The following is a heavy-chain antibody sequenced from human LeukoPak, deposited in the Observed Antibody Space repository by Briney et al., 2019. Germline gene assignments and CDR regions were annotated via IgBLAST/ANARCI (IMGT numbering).Heavy chain of an antibody. J-gene: IGHJ4*02. V-gene: IGHV3-23*01. CDR3: AKNINHLE. CDR2: TSGSGGHT. Sequence: GGSLRLSCAAPGFTFINYAMNWVRKAPGKGLEWVSVTSGSGGHTYYADSVKGRFTTSRDNSKNTLYLQMNSLRAEDTAIYYCAKNINHLEWGQGTLVTVSS. CDR1: GFTFINYA. D-gene: IGHD1-14*01.